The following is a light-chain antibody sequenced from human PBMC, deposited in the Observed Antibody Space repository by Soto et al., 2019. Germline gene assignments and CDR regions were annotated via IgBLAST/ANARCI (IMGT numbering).Light chain of an antibody. CDR1: QTISTY. J-gene: IGKJ4*01. Sequence: DIQMTQSPSSLSASVGDRVTITCRASQTISTYVTWYQQKPGKAPKALISDASTLQSGVPSRFSGSGSGTAFTLIISSLQPEDIATYYCQQSFSSLLSFGGGTQVEIK. CDR2: DAS. CDR3: QQSFSSLLS. V-gene: IGKV1-39*01.